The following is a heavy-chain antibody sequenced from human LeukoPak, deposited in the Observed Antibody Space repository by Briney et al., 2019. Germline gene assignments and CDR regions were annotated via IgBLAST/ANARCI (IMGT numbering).Heavy chain of an antibody. CDR3: AKRGVVVRVFLVGFHKEAYYFDS. V-gene: IGHV3-23*01. CDR2: ISGSAGGT. CDR1: GITLSNYG. D-gene: IGHD3-10*01. Sequence: GGSLRLSCAVSGITLSNYGMSWVRQAPGKGLEWVAGISGSAGGTNYADSVKGRFTISRDNSKNTLFLQMDRLRAEDTAVYFCAKRGVVVRVFLVGFHKEAYYFDSWGQGAQVTVSS. J-gene: IGHJ4*02.